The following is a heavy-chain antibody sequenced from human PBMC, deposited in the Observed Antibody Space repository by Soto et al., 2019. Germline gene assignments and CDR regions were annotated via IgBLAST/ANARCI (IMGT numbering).Heavy chain of an antibody. CDR3: ARHGGYCSGGSCYGMGV. V-gene: IGHV5-10-1*01. CDR2: IDPSDSYT. J-gene: IGHJ6*02. Sequence: SLKISCKGSGYSFTSYWISWVRQMPGKGLEWMGRIDPSDSYTNYSPSFQGHVTISADKSISTAYLQWSSLKASDTAMYYCARHGGYCSGGSCYGMGVWGQGTTVTVSS. D-gene: IGHD2-15*01. CDR1: GYSFTSYW.